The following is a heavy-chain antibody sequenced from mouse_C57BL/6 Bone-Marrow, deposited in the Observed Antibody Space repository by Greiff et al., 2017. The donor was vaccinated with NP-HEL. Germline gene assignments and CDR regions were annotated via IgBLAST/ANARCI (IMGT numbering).Heavy chain of an antibody. Sequence: QVQLQQPGAELVKPGASVTLSCKASGYTFTSYWMKWVNQRPGQGLEWIGEIDPSDSSTHSNPKFNGKATLTVDTSSSTAYVQLSILTSEDSAVYYCARDYYGSSFFDYGGQGTTLTVSA. D-gene: IGHD1-1*01. CDR1: GYTFTSYW. V-gene: IGHV1-50*01. CDR3: ARDYYGSSFFDY. J-gene: IGHJ2*01. CDR2: IDPSDSST.